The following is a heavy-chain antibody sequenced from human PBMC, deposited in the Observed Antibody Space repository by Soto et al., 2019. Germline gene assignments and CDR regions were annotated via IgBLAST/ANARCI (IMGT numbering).Heavy chain of an antibody. CDR3: ARLPYPWGWYDP. Sequence: QVQLVESGGGLVKPGGSLRLSWSASGFTFSAHYMSWIRQAPGRGLEWISYISNSGSTIYYADSVKGRFTISRDNAKNSLYLQMNSLRAEDTAVYYCARLPYPWGWYDPWGQGTPVTVSS. V-gene: IGHV3-11*01. CDR1: GFTFSAHY. D-gene: IGHD3-16*01. CDR2: ISNSGSTI. J-gene: IGHJ5*02.